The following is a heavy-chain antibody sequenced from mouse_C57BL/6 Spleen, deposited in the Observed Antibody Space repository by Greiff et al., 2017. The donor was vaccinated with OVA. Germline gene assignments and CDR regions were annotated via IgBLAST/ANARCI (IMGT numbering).Heavy chain of an antibody. Sequence: VQLQESGAELAKPGASVKLSCKASGYTFTSYWMHWVKQRPGQGLEWIGYINPSSGYTKYNQKFKDKATLTADKSSSTAYMQLSSLTYEDSAVYYLTVVADEGYFDVWGTGTTVTVSS. V-gene: IGHV1-7*01. J-gene: IGHJ1*03. D-gene: IGHD1-1*01. CDR2: INPSSGYT. CDR1: GYTFTSYW. CDR3: TVVADEGYFDV.